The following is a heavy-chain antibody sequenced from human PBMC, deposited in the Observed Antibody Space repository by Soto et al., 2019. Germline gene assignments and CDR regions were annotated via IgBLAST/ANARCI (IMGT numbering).Heavy chain of an antibody. Sequence: ASVKVSCKVSGYTLTELSMHWVRQAPGKGLEWMGGFDPEDGETIYAQKFQGRVTMTEDTSTDTAYMELSSLRSEDTAVYYCATRLGFLGDSGSYYYYGMDVWGQGTTVTVSS. J-gene: IGHJ6*02. CDR2: FDPEDGET. CDR1: GYTLTELS. V-gene: IGHV1-24*01. CDR3: ATRLGFLGDSGSYYYYGMDV. D-gene: IGHD1-26*01.